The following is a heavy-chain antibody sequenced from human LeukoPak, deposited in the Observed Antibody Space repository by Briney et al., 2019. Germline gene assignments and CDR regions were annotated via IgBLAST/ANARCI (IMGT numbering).Heavy chain of an antibody. V-gene: IGHV1-8*01. Sequence: GASVKVSCKASGYTFTSYDINWVRQATGQGLGWMGWMNPNSGNTGYAQKFQGRVTMTRNTSISTAYMELSSLRSEDTAVYYCAREKDIVVVPAAFPYNWFDPWGQGTLVTVSS. D-gene: IGHD2-2*01. CDR1: GYTFTSYD. CDR3: AREKDIVVVPAAFPYNWFDP. CDR2: MNPNSGNT. J-gene: IGHJ5*02.